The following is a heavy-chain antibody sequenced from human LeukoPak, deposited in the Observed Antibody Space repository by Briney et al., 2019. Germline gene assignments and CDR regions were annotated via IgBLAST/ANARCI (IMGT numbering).Heavy chain of an antibody. CDR1: GYTFTGYY. V-gene: IGHV1-2*02. CDR3: ARDRNGVYYYYYMDV. J-gene: IGHJ6*03. D-gene: IGHD2-8*01. CDR2: INPNSGGT. Sequence: GASVKVSCKTSGYTFTGYYMHWVRQAPGQGLEWMGWINPNSGGTNYAQKFRGRGTMTRDTAISTAYMELSRLRSDDTAVYYCARDRNGVYYYYYMDVWGKGTTVTVSS.